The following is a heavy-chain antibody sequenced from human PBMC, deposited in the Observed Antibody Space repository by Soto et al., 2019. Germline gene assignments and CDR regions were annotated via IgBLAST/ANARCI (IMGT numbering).Heavy chain of an antibody. D-gene: IGHD6-19*01. J-gene: IGHJ4*02. V-gene: IGHV3-23*01. CDR2: ISGSGGST. CDR1: GFTFSSYA. CDR3: AQGGLIAVADLFDS. Sequence: GGSLRLSCAASGFTFSSYAMSWVRQAPGKGLEWVSAISGSGGSTYYADSVKGRFTISRDNSKSTLYLQMNSLRAEDTAVYYCAQGGLIAVADLFDSWGQGTLVTVSS.